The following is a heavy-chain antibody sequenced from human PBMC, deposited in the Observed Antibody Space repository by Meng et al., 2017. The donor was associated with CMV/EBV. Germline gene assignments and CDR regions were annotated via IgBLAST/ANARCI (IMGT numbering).Heavy chain of an antibody. V-gene: IGHV3-66*01. CDR3: AREGDGYDKAPY. Sequence: VRLVEAGGGLVQPGGSLRLSCAASGFTVSSNYMSWVRQAPGKGLEWVSVIYSGGSTYYADSVKGRFTISRDNSKNTLYLQMNSLRAEDTAVYYCAREGDGYDKAPYWGQGTLVTVSS. CDR1: GFTVSSNY. CDR2: IYSGGST. D-gene: IGHD5-24*01. J-gene: IGHJ4*02.